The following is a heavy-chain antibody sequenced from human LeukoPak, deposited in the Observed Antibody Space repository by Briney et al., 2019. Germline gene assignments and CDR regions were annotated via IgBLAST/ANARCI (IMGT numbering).Heavy chain of an antibody. CDR1: GYTFTSYG. V-gene: IGHV1-18*01. J-gene: IGHJ5*02. CDR3: ARWGDCSSTSCYGSSRWFDP. D-gene: IGHD2-2*01. CDR2: IIAYHGNT. Sequence: ASVKVSCKASGYTFTSYGISWVRQAPGQGLEWMGWIIAYHGNTNYAQKLQDRVTMTTDTSTSTAYMELRSLRSDDTAVYYCARWGDCSSTSCYGSSRWFDPWGQATLVTVSS.